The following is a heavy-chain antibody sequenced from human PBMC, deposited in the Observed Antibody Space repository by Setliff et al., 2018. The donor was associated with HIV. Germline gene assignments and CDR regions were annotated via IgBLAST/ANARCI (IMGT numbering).Heavy chain of an antibody. D-gene: IGHD2-8*01. J-gene: IGHJ4*02. CDR3: ARGVYPREFYFDY. Sequence: SETLSLTCTVSGGSISRFPYYWTWIRHHPERGLEWIGYIYYNGITYYSPSLRSRVTISIDTSRNEFSLKLSSVTAADTAVYYCARGVYPREFYFDYRGQGSLVTVSS. CDR1: GGSISRFPYY. CDR2: IYYNGIT. V-gene: IGHV4-31*03.